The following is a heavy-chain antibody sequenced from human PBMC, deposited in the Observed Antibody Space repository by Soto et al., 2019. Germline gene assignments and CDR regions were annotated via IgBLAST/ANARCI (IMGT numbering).Heavy chain of an antibody. CDR3: ARHPDSSGWGQLQWFDP. CDR1: GYSFTSYW. J-gene: IGHJ5*02. CDR2: IYPGDSGT. D-gene: IGHD6-19*01. Sequence: PGESLKISCKGSGYSFTSYWIGWVRQMPGKGLEWMGIIYPGDSGTRYSPSFQGQVTISADKSISTAYLQWSSLKASDTAMYYCARHPDSSGWGQLQWFDPWGQGTLVPVSS. V-gene: IGHV5-51*01.